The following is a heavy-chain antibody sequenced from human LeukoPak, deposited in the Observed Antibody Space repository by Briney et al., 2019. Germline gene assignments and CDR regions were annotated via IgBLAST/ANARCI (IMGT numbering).Heavy chain of an antibody. J-gene: IGHJ6*02. CDR1: GGTFSSYA. D-gene: IGHD2-2*01. CDR2: IIPIFGTA. CDR3: ARALGYCSSTSCSAYYYYYYGMDV. Sequence: SVKVSRKASGGTFSSYAISWVRQAPGQGLEWMGGIIPIFGTANYAQKFQGRVTITADESTSTAYMELSSLRSEDTAVYYCARALGYCSSTSCSAYYYYYYGMDVWGQGTTVTVSS. V-gene: IGHV1-69*13.